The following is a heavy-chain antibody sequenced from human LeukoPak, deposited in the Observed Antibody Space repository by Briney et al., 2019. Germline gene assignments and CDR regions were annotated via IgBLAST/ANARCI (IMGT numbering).Heavy chain of an antibody. D-gene: IGHD6-13*01. J-gene: IGHJ4*02. V-gene: IGHV4-59*01. CDR2: IYYSGTT. Sequence: PSETLSLTCTVSGGSISSYYWSWIRQPPGKGLEWIGYIYYSGTTNYDPSLKSRVTISVDTSKNQFSLKLSSVTAADTAVYYCARGVYIAAARYGYWGQGTLVTVSS. CDR3: ARGVYIAAARYGY. CDR1: GGSISSYY.